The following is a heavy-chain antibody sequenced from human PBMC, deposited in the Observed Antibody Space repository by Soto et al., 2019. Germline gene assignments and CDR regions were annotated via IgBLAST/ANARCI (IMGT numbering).Heavy chain of an antibody. J-gene: IGHJ6*03. V-gene: IGHV3-33*01. CDR3: AREGGPYYDILTGYLPPRYYYMDV. CDR1: GVTFSSYG. D-gene: IGHD3-9*01. Sequence: GGSLRLSCAASGVTFSSYGMHWVRQAPGKGLEWVAVIWYDGSNKYYADSVKGRFTISRDNSKNTLYLQMNSLRAEDTAVYYCAREGGPYYDILTGYLPPRYYYMDVWGKGTTVTVSS. CDR2: IWYDGSNK.